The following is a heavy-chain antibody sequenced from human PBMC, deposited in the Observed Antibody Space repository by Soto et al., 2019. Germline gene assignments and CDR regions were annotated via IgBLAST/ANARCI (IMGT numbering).Heavy chain of an antibody. V-gene: IGHV3-7*05. J-gene: IGHJ6*02. CDR1: GFTFSSYW. CDR3: ARGLGRSYIQADV. D-gene: IGHD1-26*01. CDR2: IKQDGSEK. Sequence: PGGSLRLSCAASGFTFSSYWMSWVRQAPGKGLEWVANIKQDGSEKYYVDSVKGRFTISRDNAKNSLYLQVNSLRAGDTAVHYCARGLGRSYIQADVWGQGTTVTVSS.